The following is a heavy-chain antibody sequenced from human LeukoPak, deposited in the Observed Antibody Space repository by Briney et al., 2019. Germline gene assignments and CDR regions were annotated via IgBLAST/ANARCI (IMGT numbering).Heavy chain of an antibody. Sequence: PSETLSLTCTVSGDSVSSDYWSWIRQPPGKRLEGIGYVYDSGTTAYNPSLKSRLTISLDTSKNQFSLNLTSVTAADTAVYYCAGRGQRYFRDWGQGILVTVSS. V-gene: IGHV4-59*08. CDR1: GDSVSSDY. CDR3: AGRGQRYFRD. CDR2: VYDSGTT. J-gene: IGHJ1*01.